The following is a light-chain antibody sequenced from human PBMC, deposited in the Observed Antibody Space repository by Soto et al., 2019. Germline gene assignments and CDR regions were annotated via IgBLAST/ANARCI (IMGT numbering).Light chain of an antibody. CDR1: QSISSY. CDR2: AAS. Sequence: DIQMTQSASSLSASVGDRVTITCRASQSISSYLNWYQQKPGKAPKLLIYAASSLQSGVPSRFSGSGSGTDFTLTIISLQPEDFATYYCQQSYSTLRTFGQGTKVEIK. V-gene: IGKV1-39*01. CDR3: QQSYSTLRT. J-gene: IGKJ1*01.